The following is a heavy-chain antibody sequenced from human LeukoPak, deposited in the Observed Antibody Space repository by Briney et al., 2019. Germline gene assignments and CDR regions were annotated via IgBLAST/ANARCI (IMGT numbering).Heavy chain of an antibody. CDR2: IYYSGST. V-gene: IGHV4-59*01. D-gene: IGHD3-9*01. Sequence: SETLSLTCTVSGGSISSYYWSWIRQPPGKGLEWIGYIYYSGSTNYNPSLKSRVTISVDTSKNQFSLKLSSVTAADTAVYYCATDTSFYDILTGWGQGTLVTVSS. CDR3: ATDTSFYDILTG. CDR1: GGSISSYY. J-gene: IGHJ4*02.